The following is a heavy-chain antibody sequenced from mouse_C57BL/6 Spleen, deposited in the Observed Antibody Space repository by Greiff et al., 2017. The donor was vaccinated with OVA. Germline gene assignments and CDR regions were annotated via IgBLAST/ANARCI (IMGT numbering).Heavy chain of an antibody. CDR3: ARGGDITTVVEYYFDY. Sequence: QVQLKQPGAELVKPGASVKMSCKASGYTFTSYWMQWVKQRPGQGLAWIGEIDPSDSYTNYNQKFKGKATLTVDTSSSTAYMQLSSLTSEDSAVYYCARGGDITTVVEYYFDYWGQGTTLTVSS. CDR1: GYTFTSYW. CDR2: IDPSDSYT. V-gene: IGHV1-50*01. D-gene: IGHD1-1*01. J-gene: IGHJ2*01.